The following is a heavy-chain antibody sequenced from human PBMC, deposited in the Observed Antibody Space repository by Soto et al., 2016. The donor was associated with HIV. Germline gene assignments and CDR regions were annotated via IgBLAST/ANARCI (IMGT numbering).Heavy chain of an antibody. Sequence: EVQLVESGGGLVQPGGSLKLSCGASGFSFSGSAMHWVRQASGKGLEWVGRIRSKANRYATAYAASVKGRFTISRDDSKNTAYLQMNSLKTEDTAVYYCTRNDPRYDSSGIRGAAFDIWGQRGQWSPSLQ. J-gene: IGHJ3*02. CDR1: GFSFSGSA. D-gene: IGHD3-22*01. V-gene: IGHV3-73*01. CDR2: IRSKANRYAT. CDR3: TRNDPRYDSSGIRGAAFDI.